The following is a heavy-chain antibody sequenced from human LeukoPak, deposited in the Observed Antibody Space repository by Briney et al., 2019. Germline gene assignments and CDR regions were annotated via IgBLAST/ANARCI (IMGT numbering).Heavy chain of an antibody. Sequence: NSSETLSLTCTVSGGSISSGSYYWGWIRQPPGRGLEWIGSIYHSGSTYYNPSLKSRVTISVDTSKNQFSLKLSSVTAADTAVYYCARAVGIVGATAGGENWFDPWGQGTLVTVSS. CDR1: GGSISSGSYY. CDR3: ARAVGIVGATAGGENWFDP. D-gene: IGHD1-26*01. CDR2: IYHSGST. V-gene: IGHV4-39*07. J-gene: IGHJ5*02.